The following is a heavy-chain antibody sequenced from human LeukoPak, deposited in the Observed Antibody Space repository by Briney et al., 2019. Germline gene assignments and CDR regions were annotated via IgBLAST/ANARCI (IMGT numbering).Heavy chain of an antibody. D-gene: IGHD3-3*01. J-gene: IGHJ4*02. V-gene: IGHV3-30*02. Sequence: GGSLRLSCAASGFTFSSYGMHWVRQAPGKGLEWVAFIRYDGSNKYYADSVKGRFTISRDNSKNTLYLQMNSLRAEDTAVYYCARGGGYDFWSGYYDYWGQGTLVTVSS. CDR1: GFTFSSYG. CDR3: ARGGGYDFWSGYYDY. CDR2: IRYDGSNK.